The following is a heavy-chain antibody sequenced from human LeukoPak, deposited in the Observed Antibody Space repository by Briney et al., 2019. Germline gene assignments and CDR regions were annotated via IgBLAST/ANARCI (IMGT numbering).Heavy chain of an antibody. D-gene: IGHD3-22*01. CDR3: ARYRYSYDSTGGFDY. CDR2: ISSSGSTI. J-gene: IGHJ4*02. V-gene: IGHV3-11*01. CDR1: GFTFSDYY. Sequence: GGSLRLSCAASGFTFSDYYMSWIRQAPGKGLEWVSYISSSGSTIYYADSVKGRFTISRDNAKNSLYLKMNSLRAEDTAVYYCARYRYSYDSTGGFDYWGQGTLVTVSS.